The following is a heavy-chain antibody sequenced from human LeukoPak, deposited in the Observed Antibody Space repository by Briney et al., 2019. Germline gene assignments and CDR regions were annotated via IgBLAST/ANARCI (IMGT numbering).Heavy chain of an antibody. CDR3: ARHEGTPGLYYYGMDV. V-gene: IGHV5-10-1*01. D-gene: IGHD1-1*01. CDR1: GYSFTSYW. J-gene: IGHJ6*04. CDR2: IDPSDSYT. Sequence: GESLQISCKGSGYSFTSYWISWVRQMPGKGLEWMGRIDPSDSYTNYSPSFQGHVTISADKSISTAYLQWSSLKASDTAMYYCARHEGTPGLYYYGMDVWGKGTTVTVSS.